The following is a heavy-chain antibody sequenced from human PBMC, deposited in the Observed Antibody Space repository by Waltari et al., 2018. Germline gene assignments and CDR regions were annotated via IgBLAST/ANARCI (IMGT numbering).Heavy chain of an antibody. CDR3: ARGPPSPYYDFWSGYPKEVYYFDY. V-gene: IGHV4-34*01. Sequence: WIGEINHSGSTNYNPSLKSRVTISVDTSKNQFSLKLSSVTAADTAVYYCARGPPSPYYDFWSGYPKEVYYFDYWGQGTLVTVSS. D-gene: IGHD3-3*01. J-gene: IGHJ4*02. CDR2: INHSGST.